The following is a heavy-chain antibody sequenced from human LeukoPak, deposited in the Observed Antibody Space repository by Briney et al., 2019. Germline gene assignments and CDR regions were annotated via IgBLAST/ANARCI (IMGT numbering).Heavy chain of an antibody. CDR3: ARAWYYYDSSGYYPFDY. J-gene: IGHJ4*02. CDR1: GGSFSGYY. CDR2: INHSGST. D-gene: IGHD3-22*01. Sequence: SETLSLTCAVYGGSFSGYYWSWIRQPPGKGLEWIGEINHSGSTNYNPSLESRVTISVDTSENQFSLKLSSVTAADTAVYYCARAWYYYDSSGYYPFDYWGQGTLVTVSS. V-gene: IGHV4-34*01.